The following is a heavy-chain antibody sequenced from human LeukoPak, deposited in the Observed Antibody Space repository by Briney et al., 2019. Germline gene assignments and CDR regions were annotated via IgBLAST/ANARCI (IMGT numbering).Heavy chain of an antibody. CDR3: AKDRSCINDVCHGGFDY. J-gene: IGHJ4*02. V-gene: IGHV3-23*01. D-gene: IGHD2-8*01. Sequence: WGSLRLSCAASGFIFSSYAMSWVRQAPGKGLEWVSTISGSGASTYYAHSVKGRFTISRDNSKNTVYLPMNSLRAEDTAVYYCAKDRSCINDVCHGGFDYWGQGTLVTVSS. CDR1: GFIFSSYA. CDR2: ISGSGAST.